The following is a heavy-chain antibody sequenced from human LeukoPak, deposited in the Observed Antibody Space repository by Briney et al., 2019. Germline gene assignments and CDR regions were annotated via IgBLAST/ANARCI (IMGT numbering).Heavy chain of an antibody. J-gene: IGHJ2*01. D-gene: IGHD3-22*01. Sequence: GASVKVSCKASGYTFTSYYMHWVRQAPGQGLEWMGIINPSGGSTSYAQKFQGRVTMTRDMSTSTVYMELSSLRSEGTAVYYCARDFDYDSSGAWAWYFDLWGRGTLVTVSS. CDR1: GYTFTSYY. V-gene: IGHV1-46*01. CDR2: INPSGGST. CDR3: ARDFDYDSSGAWAWYFDL.